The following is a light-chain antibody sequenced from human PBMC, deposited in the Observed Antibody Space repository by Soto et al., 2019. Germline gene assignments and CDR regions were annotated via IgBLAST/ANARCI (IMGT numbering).Light chain of an antibody. CDR1: QSVSSIN. J-gene: IGKJ3*01. CDR3: QQYGSSPFT. V-gene: IGKV3-20*01. Sequence: EIVLTQSPGTLSLSPGERANLSCRASQSVSSINLAWYQQKPGQAPRLLIYGASSRATGIPDRFSGSGSGTDFILTISRLEPEDFAVYYCQQYGSSPFTFGPGTKVDIK. CDR2: GAS.